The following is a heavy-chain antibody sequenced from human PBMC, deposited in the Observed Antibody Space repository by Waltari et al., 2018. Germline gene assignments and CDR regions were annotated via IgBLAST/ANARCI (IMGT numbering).Heavy chain of an antibody. D-gene: IGHD3-3*01. J-gene: IGHJ3*02. CDR3: ARSWSGYYPNDAFDI. Sequence: EVQLVQSGAEVKKPGESLKISCKGSGYSFTSYWIGWVRQMPGKGLEWMGIIYPGDSDPRYSPSFQGQVTISADKSISTAYLQWSSLKASDTAMYYCARSWSGYYPNDAFDIWGQGTMVTVFS. V-gene: IGHV5-51*03. CDR2: IYPGDSDP. CDR1: GYSFTSYW.